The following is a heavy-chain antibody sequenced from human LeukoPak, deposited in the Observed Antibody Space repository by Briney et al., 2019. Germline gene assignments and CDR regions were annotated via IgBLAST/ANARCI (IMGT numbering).Heavy chain of an antibody. CDR3: ARDLAYYGSGSYSGNYYYMDV. CDR2: IKQDGSEK. CDR1: RFTLSTDW. D-gene: IGHD3-10*01. J-gene: IGHJ6*03. V-gene: IGHV3-7*03. Sequence: GGSLRHSCAASRFTLSTDWITWVRPAPGRGLEWVANIKQDGSEKYFVDALKGRFTISRDNASNSLYLQMNRLRAEDTALYSCARDLAYYGSGSYSGNYYYMDVWGKGTTVTVSS.